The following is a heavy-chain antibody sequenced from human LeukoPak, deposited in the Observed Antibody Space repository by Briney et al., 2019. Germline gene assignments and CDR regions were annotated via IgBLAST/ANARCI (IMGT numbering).Heavy chain of an antibody. D-gene: IGHD2/OR15-2a*01. CDR1: GNYW. CDR2: INSDGSWT. J-gene: IGHJ4*02. Sequence: GGSLRLSCAASGNYWMHWARQVPGKGLVWVSHINSDGSWTSYADSVKGRFTISKDNAKNTVYLQMNSLRAEDTAVYYCVSFYETYWGRGTLVTVSS. V-gene: IGHV3-74*01. CDR3: VSFYETY.